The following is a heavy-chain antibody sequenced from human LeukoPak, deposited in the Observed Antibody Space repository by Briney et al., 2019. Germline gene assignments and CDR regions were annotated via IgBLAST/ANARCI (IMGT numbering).Heavy chain of an antibody. J-gene: IGHJ4*02. CDR2: INPNSGGT. D-gene: IGHD6-13*01. Sequence: ASVKVSCKASGYTFTGYYMHWVRQAPGQGLEWMGWINPNSGGTNYAQKFQGRVTMTRDTSISTACMELSRLRSDDTAVYYCARGGGYSSSWYRPVGYWGQGTLVTVSS. V-gene: IGHV1-2*02. CDR1: GYTFTGYY. CDR3: ARGGGYSSSWYRPVGY.